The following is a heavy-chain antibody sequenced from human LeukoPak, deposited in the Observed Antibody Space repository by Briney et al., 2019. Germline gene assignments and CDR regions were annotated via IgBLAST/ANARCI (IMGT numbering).Heavy chain of an antibody. CDR1: GFTFSSYG. V-gene: IGHV3-33*01. D-gene: IGHD3-9*01. CDR3: AGDGGDILTGYHDY. CDR2: IWYDGSNE. Sequence: GGSLRLSCAASGFTFSSYGMHWVSQAPGKGLEWVAVIWYDGSNEYYADSVKGRFTISRDNSKNTLYLQMNSLRAEDTAVYYCAGDGGDILTGYHDYWGQGTLVTVSS. J-gene: IGHJ4*02.